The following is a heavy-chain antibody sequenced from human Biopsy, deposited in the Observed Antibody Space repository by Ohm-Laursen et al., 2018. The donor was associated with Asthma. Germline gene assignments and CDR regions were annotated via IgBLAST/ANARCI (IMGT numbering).Heavy chain of an antibody. CDR3: ARGVDRVTGLLDHFDS. CDR2: VYYSGST. Sequence: TLSLTWTVSGGSINNFYWSWIRQPPGKGLESIGHVYYSGSTNYNPSPKSRVTISIDASKNQFSLKLTSVTAADTAVYYCARGVDRVTGLLDHFDSWGQGTLVTVSS. J-gene: IGHJ4*02. V-gene: IGHV4-59*01. D-gene: IGHD2-21*02. CDR1: GGSINNFY.